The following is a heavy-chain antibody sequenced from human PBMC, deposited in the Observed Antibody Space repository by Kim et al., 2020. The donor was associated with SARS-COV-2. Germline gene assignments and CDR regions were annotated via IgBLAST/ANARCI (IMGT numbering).Heavy chain of an antibody. Sequence: LSLTCAASGFTFSSYGMHWVRQAPGKGLEWVAVISYDGSNKYYADSVKGRFTISRDNSKNTLYLQMNSLRAEDTAVYYCAKDLIVGATPNWFDPWGQGTLVTVSS. CDR2: ISYDGSNK. CDR3: AKDLIVGATPNWFDP. V-gene: IGHV3-30*18. D-gene: IGHD1-26*01. J-gene: IGHJ5*02. CDR1: GFTFSSYG.